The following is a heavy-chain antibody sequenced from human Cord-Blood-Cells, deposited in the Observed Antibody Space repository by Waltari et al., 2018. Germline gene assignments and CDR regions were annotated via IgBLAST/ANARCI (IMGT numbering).Heavy chain of an antibody. J-gene: IGHJ5*02. CDR3: ARVRWFDP. V-gene: IGHV3-48*02. Sequence: EVQLVESGGGLVQPGGSLRLSCAASVFPFSSYSMNWVRQAPGKGLEWVSYISSSSSTIYYADSVKGRFTSSRDNAKNSLYLQMNSLRDEDTAVHYCARVRWFDPWGQGTLVTVSS. CDR1: VFPFSSYS. CDR2: ISSSSSTI.